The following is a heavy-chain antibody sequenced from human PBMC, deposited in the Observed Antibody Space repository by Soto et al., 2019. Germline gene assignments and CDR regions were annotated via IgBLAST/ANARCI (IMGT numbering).Heavy chain of an antibody. J-gene: IGHJ6*02. CDR2: ISSSSSYI. CDR1: GFTFSSYS. CDR3: ASSYSPGIAASDMDV. D-gene: IGHD6-13*01. V-gene: IGHV3-21*01. Sequence: PGGSLRLSCAASGFTFSSYSMNWVRQAPGKGLEWVSSISSSSSYIYYADSVKGRFTISRDNAKNSLYLQMNSLRAEDTSVYYCASSYSPGIAASDMDVWGQGTTVTVSS.